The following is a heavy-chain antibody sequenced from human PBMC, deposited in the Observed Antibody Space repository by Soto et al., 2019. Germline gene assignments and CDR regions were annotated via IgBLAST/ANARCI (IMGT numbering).Heavy chain of an antibody. J-gene: IGHJ1*01. D-gene: IGHD6-19*01. Sequence: QVQLVESGGGVVQPGRSLRLSCAASGFTFSSYGMHWVRQAPGKGLEWVAVISYDGSNKYYADSVKGRFTISRDNSKNTLYLQMNSLRSEDTAVYYCAKDLAVAGAYFQHWGKGTLVTVSS. CDR2: ISYDGSNK. CDR3: AKDLAVAGAYFQH. CDR1: GFTFSSYG. V-gene: IGHV3-30*18.